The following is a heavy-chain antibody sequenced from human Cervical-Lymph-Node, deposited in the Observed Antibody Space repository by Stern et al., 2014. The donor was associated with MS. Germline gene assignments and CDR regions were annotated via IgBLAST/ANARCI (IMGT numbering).Heavy chain of an antibody. Sequence: VQLVESGGGLVQPGGSLRLSCVGSGFTFRNYWMHWVRQGPGKGLVWVARINRDETTITHADSVKGRFTISRDNAKNTLYLQMNSLRVEDTAVYYCTKDTYGPEDYWGQGTSVTVSS. D-gene: IGHD3-10*01. V-gene: IGHV3-74*02. CDR3: TKDTYGPEDY. CDR1: GFTFRNYW. J-gene: IGHJ4*02. CDR2: INRDETTI.